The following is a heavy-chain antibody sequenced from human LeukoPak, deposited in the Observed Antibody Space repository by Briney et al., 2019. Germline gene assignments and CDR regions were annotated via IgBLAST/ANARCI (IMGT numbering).Heavy chain of an antibody. V-gene: IGHV3-48*03. CDR2: TSSSGSTI. J-gene: IGHJ3*02. CDR1: GFTFSSYE. D-gene: IGHD2-15*01. CDR3: ARDLCSGGSCYSGTSDAFDI. Sequence: GGSLRLSCAASGFTFSSYEMNWVRQAPGKGLEWVSYTSSSGSTIYYADSVKGRFTISRDNAKNSLYLQMNSLRAEDTAVYYCARDLCSGGSCYSGTSDAFDIWGQGTMVTVSS.